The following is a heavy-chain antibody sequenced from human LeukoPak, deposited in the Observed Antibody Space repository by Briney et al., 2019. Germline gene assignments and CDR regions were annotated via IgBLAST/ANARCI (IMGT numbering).Heavy chain of an antibody. J-gene: IGHJ4*02. CDR1: GFTFSSYA. V-gene: IGHV3-30-3*01. CDR3: ARESQGFDY. Sequence: GGSLRLSCAASGFTFSSYAMHWVRQAPGKGLEWVAVISYDGSNKYYADSVKGRFTISRDNSKNTLYLQMNSLRAEGTAVYYCARESQGFDYWGQGTLVTVSS. CDR2: ISYDGSNK.